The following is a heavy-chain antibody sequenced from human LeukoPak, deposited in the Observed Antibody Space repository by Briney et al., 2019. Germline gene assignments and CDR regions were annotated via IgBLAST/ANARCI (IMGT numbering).Heavy chain of an antibody. Sequence: ASVKVSCKASGGTFISYAISWVRQAPGQGLEWMGGIIPIFGTANYAQKFQGRVTITADESTSTAYMELSSLRSEDTAVYYCAREDSNPKYYYYYGMDVWGQGTTVTVSS. CDR1: GGTFISYA. CDR2: IIPIFGTA. V-gene: IGHV1-69*13. CDR3: AREDSNPKYYYYYGMDV. D-gene: IGHD4-11*01. J-gene: IGHJ6*02.